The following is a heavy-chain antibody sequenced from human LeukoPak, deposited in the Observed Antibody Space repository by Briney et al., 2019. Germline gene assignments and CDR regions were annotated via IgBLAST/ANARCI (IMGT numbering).Heavy chain of an antibody. V-gene: IGHV3-33*01. CDR1: GFTFISYG. Sequence: GSLRLSCAASGFTFISYGLHWVRQAPGKGLEWVADIWYDGNNTTYTDSVNGRFTISRHNSQNTLYLQMNRLRAEDTAVYYCARGAQYRSSISCYSSQGYYFEYSGEGNLVTVSS. CDR2: IWYDGNNT. CDR3: ARGAQYRSSISCYSSQGYYFEY. J-gene: IGHJ4*02. D-gene: IGHD2-2*01.